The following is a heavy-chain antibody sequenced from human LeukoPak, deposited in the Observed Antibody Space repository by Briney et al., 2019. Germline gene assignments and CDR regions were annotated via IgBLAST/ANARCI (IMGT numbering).Heavy chain of an antibody. Sequence: KTSETLSLTCTVSGGSISSGDYYWSWIRQPPGKGLEWIGYIYYSGSTYYNPSLKSRVTISVDTSKNQFSLKLSSVTAADTAVYYCARDTAYYDSSGYLHWFDPWGQGTLVTVSS. CDR3: ARDTAYYDSSGYLHWFDP. CDR2: IYYSGST. CDR1: GGSISSGDYY. V-gene: IGHV4-30-4*01. D-gene: IGHD3-22*01. J-gene: IGHJ5*02.